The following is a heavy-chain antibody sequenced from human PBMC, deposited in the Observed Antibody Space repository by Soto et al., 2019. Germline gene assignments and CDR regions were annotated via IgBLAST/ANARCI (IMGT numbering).Heavy chain of an antibody. D-gene: IGHD3-22*01. Sequence: GGSLRLSCAASGFTFSTFAMNWVRQAPGKGLEWVSYISSSSSTIYYAAPVKGRFTISRDDSKNTLYLQMNSLKTEDTAVYYCTTAGDSSGYYPRPYWGQGTLVTVSS. V-gene: IGHV3-48*01. CDR2: ISSSSSTI. CDR1: GFTFSTFA. CDR3: TTAGDSSGYYPRPY. J-gene: IGHJ4*02.